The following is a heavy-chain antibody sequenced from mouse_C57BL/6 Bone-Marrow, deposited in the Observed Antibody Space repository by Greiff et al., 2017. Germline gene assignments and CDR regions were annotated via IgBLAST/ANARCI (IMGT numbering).Heavy chain of an antibody. J-gene: IGHJ2*01. CDR3: AREDYGSSPFLDY. Sequence: QVHVKQSGAELAKPGASVKLSCKASGYTFTSYWMHWVKQRPGQGLEWIGYINPSSGYTKYNQKFKDKATLTADKSSSTAYMQLSSLTYEDSAVYYCAREDYGSSPFLDYWGQGTTLTVSS. CDR2: INPSSGYT. V-gene: IGHV1-7*01. CDR1: GYTFTSYW. D-gene: IGHD1-1*01.